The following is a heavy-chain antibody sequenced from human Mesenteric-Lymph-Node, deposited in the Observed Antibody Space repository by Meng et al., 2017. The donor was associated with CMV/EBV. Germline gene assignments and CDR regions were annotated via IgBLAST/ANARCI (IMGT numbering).Heavy chain of an antibody. J-gene: IGHJ4*02. CDR2: INGDGSKI. CDR3: ARDATFGVVSDY. V-gene: IGHV3-74*01. D-gene: IGHD3-3*01. CDR1: GFTFTNNW. Sequence: GGSLRLSCAASGFTFTNNWMHWVRQAPGKGLVWVSLINGDGSKIGYADSVKGRFTISRDNAKNSLYLQMNSLRAEDTAVYYCARDATFGVVSDYWGQGTLVTVSS.